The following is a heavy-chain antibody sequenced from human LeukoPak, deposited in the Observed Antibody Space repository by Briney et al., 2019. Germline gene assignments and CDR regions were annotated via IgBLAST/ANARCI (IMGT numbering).Heavy chain of an antibody. CDR3: ARYYCASSRCPGVDY. CDR1: GASITSGAYY. J-gene: IGHJ4*02. CDR2: SSYSGSA. Sequence: PSETLSLTCTVSGASITSGAYYWTWIRQHPGEGLEWIGYSSYSGSAYYNPSLKSRVTISVDTSTSQFSLKLSSVTAADTAVYYCARYYCASSRCPGVDYWGQGTLVTVSS. V-gene: IGHV4-31*03. D-gene: IGHD2-2*01.